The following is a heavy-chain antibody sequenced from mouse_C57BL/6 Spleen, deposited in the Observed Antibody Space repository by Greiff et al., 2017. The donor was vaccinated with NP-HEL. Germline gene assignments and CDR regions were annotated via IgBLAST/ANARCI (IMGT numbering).Heavy chain of an antibody. J-gene: IGHJ2*01. CDR2: INPSNGGT. CDR1: FYTFTIYF. CDR3: ARAPTFFDY. Sequence: QVHMQHPWTAVLPPFSSFTLSFNSSFYTFTIYFIHFFNHIPLQGLEWIGNINPSNGGTNYNEKFKSKATLTVDKSSSTAYMQLSSLTSEDSAVYYCARAPTFFDYWGQGTTLTVSS. D-gene: IGHD5-5*01. V-gene: IGHV1-53*01.